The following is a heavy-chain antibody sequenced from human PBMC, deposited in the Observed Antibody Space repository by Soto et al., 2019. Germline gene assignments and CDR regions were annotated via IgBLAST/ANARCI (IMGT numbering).Heavy chain of an antibody. CDR1: GGSISGYY. J-gene: IGHJ4*02. CDR3: ARAYGDYVFDY. Sequence: SETLSLTCTVSGGSISGYYWSWIRQPPGKGLEWIGYIYYSGSTSYNPSLKSRLTISVDTSKNQFSLRLSSVTAADTAVYYCARAYGDYVFDYWGQGTLVTVSS. V-gene: IGHV4-59*01. D-gene: IGHD4-17*01. CDR2: IYYSGST.